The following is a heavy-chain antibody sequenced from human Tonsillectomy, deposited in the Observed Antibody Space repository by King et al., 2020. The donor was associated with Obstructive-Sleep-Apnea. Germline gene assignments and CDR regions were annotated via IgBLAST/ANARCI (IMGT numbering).Heavy chain of an antibody. D-gene: IGHD3-9*01. CDR2: IHSAGSST. CDR3: ASRYSALFDY. J-gene: IGHJ4*02. CDR1: GFTVSSYW. V-gene: IGHV3-74*01. Sequence: VQLVESGGGLVQPGGSLRLSCAASGFTVSSYWMHWVRQTPCKGLVWVSPIHSAGSSTNYAASVKGRFTISRDNAKNTLYLQMNRLRVEDTAVYYCASRYSALFDYWGQGTLVTVSS.